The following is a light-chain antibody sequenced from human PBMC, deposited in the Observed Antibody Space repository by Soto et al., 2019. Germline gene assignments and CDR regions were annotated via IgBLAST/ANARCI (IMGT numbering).Light chain of an antibody. CDR1: QSVSSNY. CDR3: QQYSSSPT. V-gene: IGKV3-20*01. J-gene: IGKJ1*01. CDR2: GAS. Sequence: EIVLTRSPGTLSLSPGERAALSCRASQSVSSNYLAWYQQNPGQAPRLLIYGASTRATGIPDRFSGSGSGTDFTLTISRLEPEDFAVYYCQQYSSSPTFGQGTKVDIK.